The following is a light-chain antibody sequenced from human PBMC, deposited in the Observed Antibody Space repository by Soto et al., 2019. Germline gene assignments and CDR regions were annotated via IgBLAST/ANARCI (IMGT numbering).Light chain of an antibody. CDR1: QSVSSY. CDR3: QQYGSSPKT. CDR2: GAS. Sequence: EIVLIQSPATLSLSPRERATLSCMASQSVSSYLAWYQQKPGQAPRLLIYGASSRATGIPDRFSGSGSGTDFTLTISRLEPEDFAVYYCQQYGSSPKTFGQGTKVDIK. J-gene: IGKJ1*01. V-gene: IGKV3-20*01.